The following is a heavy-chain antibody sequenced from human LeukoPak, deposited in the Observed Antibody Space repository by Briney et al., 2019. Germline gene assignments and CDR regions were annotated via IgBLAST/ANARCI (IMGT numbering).Heavy chain of an antibody. CDR1: GFSFSSNYW. Sequence: GGSLRLSCAASGFSFSSNYWMSWVRQAPGKGLEWVSYISTSSSTIYSADSVKGRFTISRDNAKNSLYLQMNSLRAEDTAVYYCARRGVVGYCSSATCPYYFDYWGQGTLVTVSS. J-gene: IGHJ4*02. V-gene: IGHV3-48*04. D-gene: IGHD2-2*01. CDR2: ISTSSSTI. CDR3: ARRGVVGYCSSATCPYYFDY.